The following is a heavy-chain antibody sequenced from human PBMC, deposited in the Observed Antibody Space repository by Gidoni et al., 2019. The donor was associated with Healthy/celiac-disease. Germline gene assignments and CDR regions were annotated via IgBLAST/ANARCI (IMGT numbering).Heavy chain of an antibody. V-gene: IGHV3-30-3*01. CDR3: ARGDYDILTGYYNPPSYYYYYGMDV. D-gene: IGHD3-9*01. CDR1: SSYA. CDR2: ISYDGSNK. J-gene: IGHJ6*02. Sequence: SSYAMHWVRQAPGKGLEWVAVISYDGSNKYYADSVKGRFTISRYNSKNTLYLQMNSLRAEDTAVYYCARGDYDILTGYYNPPSYYYYYGMDVWGQGTTVTVSS.